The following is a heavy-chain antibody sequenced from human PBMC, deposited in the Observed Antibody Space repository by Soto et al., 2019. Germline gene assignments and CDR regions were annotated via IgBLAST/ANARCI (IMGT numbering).Heavy chain of an antibody. CDR3: ARIYGGSFDY. J-gene: IGHJ4*02. V-gene: IGHV4-59*08. CDR1: GGSISSYY. D-gene: IGHD2-15*01. CDR2: IYYSGST. Sequence: TSETLSLTCTVSGGSISSYYWSWIRQPPGKGLEWIGYIYYSGSTNYNPSLKSRVTISVDTSKNQFSLKLSSVTAADTAVYYCARIYGGSFDYWGQGTLVTSPQ.